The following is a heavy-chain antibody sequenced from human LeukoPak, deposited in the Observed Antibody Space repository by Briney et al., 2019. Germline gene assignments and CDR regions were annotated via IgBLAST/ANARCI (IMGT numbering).Heavy chain of an antibody. Sequence: GGSLRLSCTASGFTFGDYAMSWVRQAPGKGLEWVGFIRSKAYGGTTEYAASVKGRFTISRDDSKSIAYLQMNSPKTEDTAVYYCTRGAVVRHYYYGMDVWGQGTTVTVSS. J-gene: IGHJ6*02. D-gene: IGHD2-15*01. CDR2: IRSKAYGGTT. CDR3: TRGAVVRHYYYGMDV. V-gene: IGHV3-49*04. CDR1: GFTFGDYA.